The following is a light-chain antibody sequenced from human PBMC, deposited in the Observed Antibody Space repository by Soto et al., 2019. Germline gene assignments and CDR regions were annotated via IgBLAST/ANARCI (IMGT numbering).Light chain of an antibody. Sequence: DSQMTQSPSTLSASVGDRVTITCRASQSISSWLGWYQQKPGKAPKLLIYDASSLESGVPSRFSGSGSGTEFTLTISSLQPDDFATYYCQQYNSYSWTFGQGTKVEIK. CDR1: QSISSW. CDR3: QQYNSYSWT. V-gene: IGKV1-5*01. J-gene: IGKJ1*01. CDR2: DAS.